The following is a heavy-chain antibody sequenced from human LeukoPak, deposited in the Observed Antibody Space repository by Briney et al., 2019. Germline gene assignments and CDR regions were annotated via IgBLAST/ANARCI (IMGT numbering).Heavy chain of an antibody. D-gene: IGHD2-15*01. Sequence: ASVKVSCKASGYTFTGYYMHWVRQAPGQGLEWMGWINPNSGGTNYAQKFQGRVTMTRDTSISTAYMELRSLRSDDTAVYYCARDRGRRSYYGMDVWGQGTTVTVSS. V-gene: IGHV1-2*02. CDR2: INPNSGGT. CDR1: GYTFTGYY. J-gene: IGHJ6*02. CDR3: ARDRGRRSYYGMDV.